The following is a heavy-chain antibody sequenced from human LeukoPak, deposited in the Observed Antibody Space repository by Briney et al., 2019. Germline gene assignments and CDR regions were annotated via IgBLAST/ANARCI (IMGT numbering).Heavy chain of an antibody. CDR2: IIPIFGTA. D-gene: IGHD4-11*01. J-gene: IGHJ4*02. Sequence: GASVKVSCKASGYTFTSYGISWVRQAPGQGLEWMGGIIPIFGTANYAQKFQGRVTITADESTSTAYMELSSLRSEDTAVYYCARATVADFDYWGQGTLVTVSS. CDR1: GYTFTSYG. V-gene: IGHV1-69*13. CDR3: ARATVADFDY.